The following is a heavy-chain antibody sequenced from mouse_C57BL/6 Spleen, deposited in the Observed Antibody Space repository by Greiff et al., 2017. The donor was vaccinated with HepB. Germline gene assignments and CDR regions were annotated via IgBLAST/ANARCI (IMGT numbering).Heavy chain of an antibody. J-gene: IGHJ2*01. CDR3: AREELLRSLFDY. CDR2: ISYDGSN. Sequence: EVQLQESGPGLVKPSQSLSLTCSVTGYSITSGYYWNWIRQFPGNKLEWMGYISYDGSNNYNPSLKNRISITRDTSKNQFFLKLNSVTTEDTATDYCAREELLRSLFDYWGQGTTLTVSS. D-gene: IGHD1-1*01. V-gene: IGHV3-6*01. CDR1: GYSITSGYY.